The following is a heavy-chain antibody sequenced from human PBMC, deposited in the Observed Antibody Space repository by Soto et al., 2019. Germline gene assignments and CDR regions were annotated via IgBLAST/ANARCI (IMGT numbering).Heavy chain of an antibody. CDR2: ISGTSNYI. J-gene: IGHJ6*02. V-gene: IGHV3-21*01. CDR1: GFTFSTSD. Sequence: GSLRLSCAASGFTFSTSDMNWVRQAPGKGLEWVSSISGTSNYIYYVDSGKGRFTISRDNAKNSLYLQMNSLRAEDTAVYYCAREREDSSGYWRVSYYYYGMDVWGQGTTVTVSS. CDR3: AREREDSSGYWRVSYYYYGMDV. D-gene: IGHD3-22*01.